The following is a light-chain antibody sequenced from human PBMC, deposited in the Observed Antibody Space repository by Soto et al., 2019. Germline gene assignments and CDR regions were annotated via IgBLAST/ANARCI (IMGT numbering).Light chain of an antibody. J-gene: IGLJ1*01. Sequence: QSALTQPASVSGSPGQSITISCTGTSSDVGGYNYVSWYQQHPGKAPKLMIYEVCNRPSGVSNRFSGSKSDNTASLTISGLQAEDEADYYCNSYTSSGTLGVFGTGTKLTVL. CDR2: EVC. CDR3: NSYTSSGTLGV. CDR1: SSDVGGYNY. V-gene: IGLV2-14*01.